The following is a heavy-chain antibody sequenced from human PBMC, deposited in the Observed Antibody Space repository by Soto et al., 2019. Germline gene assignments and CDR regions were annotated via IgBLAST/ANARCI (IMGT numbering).Heavy chain of an antibody. CDR3: ATLVQLERPAYYFDY. CDR2: IIPILGIA. Sequence: SVKVSCKASGGTFSSYTISWVRQAPGQGLEWMGRIIPILGIANYAQKFQGRVTITADKSTSTAYMELSSLRSEDTAVYYCATLVQLERPAYYFDYWGQGTLVTVSS. V-gene: IGHV1-69*02. CDR1: GGTFSSYT. J-gene: IGHJ4*02. D-gene: IGHD1-1*01.